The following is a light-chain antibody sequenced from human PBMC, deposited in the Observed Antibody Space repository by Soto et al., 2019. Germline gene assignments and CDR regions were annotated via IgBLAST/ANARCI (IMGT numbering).Light chain of an antibody. V-gene: IGKV3-11*01. CDR2: DAF. CDR1: PSVSSY. Sequence: EIVFTQSPSTLSLSPGERATLSCRASPSVSSYLAWYQQKPGQAPRLLIYDAFNGATGIPARFSGGRPGSDFSLSISSLEPEDFAVYYWHQRSNWPPSLTFGGGTKVEIK. CDR3: HQRSNWPPSLT. J-gene: IGKJ4*01.